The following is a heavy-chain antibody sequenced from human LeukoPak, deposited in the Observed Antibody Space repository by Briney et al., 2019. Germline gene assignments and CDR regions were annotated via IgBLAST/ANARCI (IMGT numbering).Heavy chain of an antibody. Sequence: PGGSLRLSCAASGFTFSSYGMHWVRQAPGKGLEWVAFIRYDGSNKYYADSVKGRFTISRDNSKNTLYLQMNSLRAEDTAVYYCAKGPYPKYSSSRRRAEYFQHWGQGTLVTVSS. CDR2: IRYDGSNK. J-gene: IGHJ1*01. CDR3: AKGPYPKYSSSRRRAEYFQH. D-gene: IGHD6-13*01. V-gene: IGHV3-30*02. CDR1: GFTFSSYG.